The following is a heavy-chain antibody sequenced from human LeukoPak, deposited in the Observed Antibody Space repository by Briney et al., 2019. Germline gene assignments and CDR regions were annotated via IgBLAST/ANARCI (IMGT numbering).Heavy chain of an antibody. D-gene: IGHD3-22*01. Sequence: SETLSLTCTVSGGSISSYYWSWIRQPAGKGLEWIGRIYTSGSTNYNPSLKSRVTMSVDTSKNQFSLKLSSVTAADTAVYYCARHPNPSGYYRIQGYYFDYWGQGTLVTVSS. CDR2: IYTSGST. V-gene: IGHV4-4*07. CDR3: ARHPNPSGYYRIQGYYFDY. J-gene: IGHJ4*02. CDR1: GGSISSYY.